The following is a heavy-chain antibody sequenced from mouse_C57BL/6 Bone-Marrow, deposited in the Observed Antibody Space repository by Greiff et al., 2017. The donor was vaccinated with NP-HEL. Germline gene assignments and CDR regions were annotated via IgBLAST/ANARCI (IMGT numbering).Heavy chain of an antibody. D-gene: IGHD1-1*01. Sequence: EVKLVESGGGLVQPGGSLKLSCAASGFTFSDYYMYWVRQTPEKRLEWVAYISNGGGSTYYPDTVKGRFTISRDNAKNTLYLQMSRLKSEDTAMYYCARHAPYYYGSIYAMDYWGQGTSVTVSS. CDR1: GFTFSDYY. CDR2: ISNGGGST. CDR3: ARHAPYYYGSIYAMDY. J-gene: IGHJ4*01. V-gene: IGHV5-12*01.